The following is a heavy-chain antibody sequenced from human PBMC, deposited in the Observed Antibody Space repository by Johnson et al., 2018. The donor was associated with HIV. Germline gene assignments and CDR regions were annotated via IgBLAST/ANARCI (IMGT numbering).Heavy chain of an antibody. D-gene: IGHD6-13*01. CDR3: ARELPKNTGYSSSWYHCQAFDI. Sequence: QVQLVESGGGVVQPGRSLSLSCAASGFTFSSYAMNWVRQAPGKGLEWVAVISYDGSNKYYADSVKGRFTISRDNSKNTLYLQMNSLRAEDTAVYYCARELPKNTGYSSSWYHCQAFDIWGQGTMVTVSS. J-gene: IGHJ3*02. CDR1: GFTFSSYA. CDR2: ISYDGSNK. V-gene: IGHV3-30-3*01.